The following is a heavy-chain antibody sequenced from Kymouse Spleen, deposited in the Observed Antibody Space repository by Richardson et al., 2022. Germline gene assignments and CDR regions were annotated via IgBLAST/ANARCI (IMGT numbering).Heavy chain of an antibody. Sequence: QLQLQESGPGLVKPSETLSLTCTVSGGSISSSSYYWGWIRQPPGKGLEWIGSIYYSGSTYYNPSLKSRVTISVDTSKNQFSLKLSSVTAADTAVYYCARQMPGIAAAGPFDYWGQGTLVTVSS. V-gene: IGHV4-39*01. CDR2: IYYSGST. J-gene: IGHJ4*02. CDR1: GGSISSSSYY. CDR3: ARQMPGIAAAGPFDY. D-gene: IGHD6-13*01.